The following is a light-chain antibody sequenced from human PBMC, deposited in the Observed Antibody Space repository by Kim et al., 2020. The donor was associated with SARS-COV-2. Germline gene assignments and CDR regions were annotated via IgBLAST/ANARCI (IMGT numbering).Light chain of an antibody. V-gene: IGKV1-5*03. CDR1: QSISTW. CDR2: KAS. Sequence: DIQMTQSPSTLPASLGDRITITCRASQSISTWLAWYQQKPGKAPKLLIYKASNLQSGVPSRFSGSGSGTEFTLTISNLQPDDFATYYCQQYDSYLWTFGQGTKVEI. CDR3: QQYDSYLWT. J-gene: IGKJ1*01.